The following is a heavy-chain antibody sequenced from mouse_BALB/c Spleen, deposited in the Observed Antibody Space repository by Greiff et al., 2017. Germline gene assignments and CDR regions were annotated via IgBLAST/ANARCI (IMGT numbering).Heavy chain of an antibody. D-gene: IGHD1-2*01. CDR2: INSNGGST. V-gene: IGHV5-6-2*01. CDR3: ARQEGSLLRLREAWFAY. CDR1: GFTFSSYY. Sequence: EVKLMESGGGLVKLGGSLKLSCAASGFTFSSYYMSWVRQTPEKRLELVAAINSNGGSTYYPDTVKGRFTISRDNAKNTLYLQMSSLKSEDTALYYCARQEGSLLRLREAWFAYWGQGTLVTVSA. J-gene: IGHJ3*01.